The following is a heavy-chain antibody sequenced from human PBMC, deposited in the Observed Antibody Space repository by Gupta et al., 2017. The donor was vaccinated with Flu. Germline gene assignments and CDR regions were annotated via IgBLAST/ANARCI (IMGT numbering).Heavy chain of an antibody. Sequence: HLQLQESGPGLVKPSETLSLTCTVSGGSISSSSYNWGWLRQPPGKGLEWIGTISYSGSTYYNPSLKSRITISVDTSKNHFSLNLSSVTAADTAVYYCARHGRGFSGSYYFDYWGQGTLVTVSS. CDR3: ARHGRGFSGSYYFDY. CDR1: GGSISSSSYN. J-gene: IGHJ4*02. D-gene: IGHD1-26*01. CDR2: ISYSGST. V-gene: IGHV4-39*01.